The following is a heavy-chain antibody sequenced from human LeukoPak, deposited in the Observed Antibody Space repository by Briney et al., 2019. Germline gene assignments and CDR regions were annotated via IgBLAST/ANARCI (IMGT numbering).Heavy chain of an antibody. J-gene: IGHJ4*02. CDR1: AYTFTSYG. V-gene: IGHV1-18*01. CDR3: ARARGNHNDY. CDR2: ISAYNGNT. Sequence: GASVKVSCKASAYTFTSYGISWVRPADGQGLEWMGWISAYNGNTNYAQKLQGRVTMTTDTSTSTAYMELRSLRSDDTAVYYCARARGNHNDYWGQGTLVTVSS. D-gene: IGHD4-23*01.